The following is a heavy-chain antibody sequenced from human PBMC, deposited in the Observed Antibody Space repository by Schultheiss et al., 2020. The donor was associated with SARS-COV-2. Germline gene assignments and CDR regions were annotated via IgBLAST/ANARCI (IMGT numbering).Heavy chain of an antibody. CDR3: APLNGGYYIY. Sequence: SETLSLTCTVSGGSISSYYWSWIRQPPGKGLEWIGSIYHSGSTYYNPSLKSRVTISVDTSKNQFSLKLSSVTAADTAVYYCAPLNGGYYIYWGQGTLVTVAS. D-gene: IGHD3-22*01. CDR1: GGSISSYY. J-gene: IGHJ4*02. V-gene: IGHV4-59*04. CDR2: IYHSGST.